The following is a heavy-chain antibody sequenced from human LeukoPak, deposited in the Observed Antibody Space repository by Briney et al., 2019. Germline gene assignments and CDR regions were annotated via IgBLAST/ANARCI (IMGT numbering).Heavy chain of an antibody. CDR3: ARARGYYYDSFDY. Sequence: GGSLRLSCAASGFTFNSYWMHWVRPAPGKGLVWVSRISSDGSTTSYADSVKGRFTISRDNAENTLYLQMNSLRAEDTAVYYCARARGYYYDSFDYWGQGTLVTVSS. V-gene: IGHV3-74*01. CDR2: ISSDGSTT. J-gene: IGHJ4*02. CDR1: GFTFNSYW. D-gene: IGHD3-22*01.